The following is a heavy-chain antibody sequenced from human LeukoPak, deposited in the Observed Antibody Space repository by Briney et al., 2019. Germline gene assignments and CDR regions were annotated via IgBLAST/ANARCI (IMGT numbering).Heavy chain of an antibody. D-gene: IGHD3-10*01. Sequence: PGGSLRLSCAASRFTFSSYSMNWVRQAPGKGLEWVSSISSSGSYIYYADSVKGRFTISRDNAKNSLYLQMNSLRADDTAVYYCAKDRVDGSGSQFDSWGQGSLVTVAS. CDR2: ISSSGSYI. CDR1: RFTFSSYS. CDR3: AKDRVDGSGSQFDS. V-gene: IGHV3-21*04. J-gene: IGHJ4*02.